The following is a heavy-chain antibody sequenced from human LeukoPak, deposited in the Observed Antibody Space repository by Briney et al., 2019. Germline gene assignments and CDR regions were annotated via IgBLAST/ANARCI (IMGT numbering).Heavy chain of an antibody. V-gene: IGHV4-38-2*02. CDR2: IYHSGST. J-gene: IGHJ5*02. Sequence: PSETLSLTCTVYGYSISSGYYWGWIRQPPGKGLEWIGSIYHSGSTYYNPSLKSRVTISVDTSKNQFSLKLSSVTAADTAVYYCARVGPDNWFDPWGQGTLVTVSS. CDR3: ARVGPDNWFDP. CDR1: GYSISSGYY.